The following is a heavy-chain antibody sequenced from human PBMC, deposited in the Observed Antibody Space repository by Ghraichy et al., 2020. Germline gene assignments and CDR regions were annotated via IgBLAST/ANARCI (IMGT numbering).Heavy chain of an antibody. CDR3: ARDMNGVCWFDY. D-gene: IGHD2-8*01. J-gene: IGHJ4*02. V-gene: IGHV3-21*01. Sequence: GGSLRLSCAASGFTFSSYSMNWVRQAPGKGLEWVSSISSSSSYIYYADSVKGRFTISRDNAKNSLYLQMNSLRAEDTAVYYCARDMNGVCWFDYWGQGTLVTVSS. CDR1: GFTFSSYS. CDR2: ISSSSSYI.